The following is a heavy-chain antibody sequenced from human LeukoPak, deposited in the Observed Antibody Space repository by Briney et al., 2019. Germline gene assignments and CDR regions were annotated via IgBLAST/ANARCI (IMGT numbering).Heavy chain of an antibody. CDR3: ARGDGSGSYYPAFDY. CDR1: GFTFSSYE. CDR2: ISSSGSTI. J-gene: IGHJ4*02. Sequence: QPGGSLRLSCAASGFTFSSYEMNWVREAPGKGLEWVSYISSSGSTIYYADSVKGRFTISRDNAKNSLYLQMNSLRAEATAVYYCARGDGSGSYYPAFDYWGPGTLVTVSS. D-gene: IGHD3-10*01. V-gene: IGHV3-48*03.